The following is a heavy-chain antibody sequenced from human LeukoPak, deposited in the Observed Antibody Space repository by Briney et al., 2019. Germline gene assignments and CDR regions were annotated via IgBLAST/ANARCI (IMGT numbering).Heavy chain of an antibody. Sequence: GGSLRLSCAASGFTLSNYAMNWVRQAPGKGLEWVSTISGSGGSTYYADSAKGRFTISRDNSKNTLYLQMNSLRAEDTAVYYCAKATAGPFDYWGQGTLVTVSS. CDR2: ISGSGGST. J-gene: IGHJ4*02. V-gene: IGHV3-23*01. CDR3: AKATAGPFDY. D-gene: IGHD6-19*01. CDR1: GFTLSNYA.